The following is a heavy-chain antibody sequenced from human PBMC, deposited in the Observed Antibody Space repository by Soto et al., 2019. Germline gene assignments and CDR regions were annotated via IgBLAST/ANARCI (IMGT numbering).Heavy chain of an antibody. Sequence: SETLSLTCAVYGGSFSGYYWSWIRQPPGKGLEWIGEINHSGSTNYNPSLKSRVTISVDTSKNQFSLKLSSVTAADTAVYYCARGGGWFREFLGLLRRDSYMDVWGKGTTVTVSS. CDR1: GGSFSGYY. CDR3: ARGGGWFREFLGLLRRDSYMDV. J-gene: IGHJ6*03. D-gene: IGHD3-10*01. V-gene: IGHV4-34*01. CDR2: INHSGST.